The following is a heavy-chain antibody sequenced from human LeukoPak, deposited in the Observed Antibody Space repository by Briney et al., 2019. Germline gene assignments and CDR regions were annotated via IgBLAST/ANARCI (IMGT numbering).Heavy chain of an antibody. V-gene: IGHV3-30*02. Sequence: GGSLRLSCAASGFTFSSYGMHWVRQAPGKGLEWVTFIRYDGSTTSYADSVEGRFTISRDDSKNMVFLQMNSLRPEDTAVYYCARLSRITVVTWGYYYYYMDVWGKGTTVTISS. CDR3: ARLSRITVVTWGYYYYYMDV. CDR2: IRYDGSTT. CDR1: GFTFSSYG. J-gene: IGHJ6*03. D-gene: IGHD4-23*01.